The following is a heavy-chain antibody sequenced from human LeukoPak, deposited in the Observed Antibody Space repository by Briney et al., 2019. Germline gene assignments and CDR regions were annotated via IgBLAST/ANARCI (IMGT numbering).Heavy chain of an antibody. J-gene: IGHJ4*02. V-gene: IGHV1-18*01. CDR1: VYIFLTYG. CDR2: INTYSGNT. D-gene: IGHD3-22*01. CDR3: ARVSIRCYYDSSGYYSAY. Sequence: GASVNVTCEASVYIFLTYGLSWVRQAPGQGLEWMGWINTYSGNTNYAHNIQDRVTMTTDTSTNTAYMELRSLRSDDTAVYYCARVSIRCYYDSSGYYSAYCSQGTLLTVPS.